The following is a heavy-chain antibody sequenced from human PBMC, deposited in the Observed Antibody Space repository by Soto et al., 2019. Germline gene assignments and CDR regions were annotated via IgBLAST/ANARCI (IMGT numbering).Heavy chain of an antibody. CDR1: GYTFTSYA. CDR2: INAGNGNT. CDR3: ARDPRRTIFGVNLDSGMDV. V-gene: IGHV1-3*01. Sequence: ASVKVSCKASGYTFTSYAMHWVRQAPGQRLEWMGWINAGNGNTKYSQKFQGRVTITRDTSASTAYMELSSLRSEDTAVYYCARDPRRTIFGVNLDSGMDVWGQGTTVTGSS. D-gene: IGHD3-3*01. J-gene: IGHJ6*02.